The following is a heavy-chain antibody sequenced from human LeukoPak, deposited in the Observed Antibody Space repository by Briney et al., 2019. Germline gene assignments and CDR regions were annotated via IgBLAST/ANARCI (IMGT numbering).Heavy chain of an antibody. CDR2: IYTNTGNP. CDR1: GYTFTSYA. CDR3: AREMRQQLAYFDY. V-gene: IGHV7-4-1*02. Sequence: ASVKVSCKASGYTFTSYAMNWVRQAPGQGLEWMGWIYTNTGNPTYAQGFTGRFDFSLDTSVSTAYLQISSLKAEDTAVYYCAREMRQQLAYFDYWGQGTLVTVSS. D-gene: IGHD6-13*01. J-gene: IGHJ4*02.